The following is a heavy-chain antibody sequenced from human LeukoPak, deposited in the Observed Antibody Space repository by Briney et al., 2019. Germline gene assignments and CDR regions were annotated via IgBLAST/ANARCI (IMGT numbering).Heavy chain of an antibody. D-gene: IGHD3-3*01. CDR3: VKEYHSRGFGAYFDY. Sequence: GGSLRLSCAASGFTFSSYAMHWVRQAPGKGLEWVAVISYDGSNKYYADFVEGRFTISRDNSINTVDLQMNSLRAEDTAVYYCVKEYHSRGFGAYFDYWGQGTLVTVSS. CDR1: GFTFSSYA. CDR2: ISYDGSNK. V-gene: IGHV3-30*04. J-gene: IGHJ4*02.